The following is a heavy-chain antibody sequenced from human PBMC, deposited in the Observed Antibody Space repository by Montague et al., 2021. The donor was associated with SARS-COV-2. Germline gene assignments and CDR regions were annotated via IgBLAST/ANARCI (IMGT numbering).Heavy chain of an antibody. V-gene: IGHV4-34*01. Sequence: SETLSLTCAVYGGSFSNFYWSWIRQPPGKGLEWIGEINHRGYIDYNPSLESRVTISVDTSKNQFSLKVNSVTAADTAVYYCASAPRNRFGYWAYWGQGTLLTVSS. CDR3: ASAPRNRFGYWAY. J-gene: IGHJ4*02. CDR1: GGSFSNFY. D-gene: IGHD3-22*01. CDR2: INHRGYI.